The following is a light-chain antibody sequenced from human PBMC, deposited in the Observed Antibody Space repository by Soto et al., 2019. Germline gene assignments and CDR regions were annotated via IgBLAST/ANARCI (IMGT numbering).Light chain of an antibody. V-gene: IGKV4-1*01. CDR3: QQYYSTPGT. CDR2: WAS. J-gene: IGKJ3*01. CDR1: QSVLYSSNNKNY. Sequence: DIVMTQSPDSLAVSLGESATINCKSSQSVLYSSNNKNYLAWYQQKPGQPPKLLIYWASTRESGVPDRFSGSGSGTDFTLTISSLQAEDVAVYYCQQYYSTPGTFGPGTKV.